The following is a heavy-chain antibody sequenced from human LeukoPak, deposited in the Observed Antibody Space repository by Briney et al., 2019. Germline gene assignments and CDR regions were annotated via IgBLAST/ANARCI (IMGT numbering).Heavy chain of an antibody. CDR3: ARGGWVGFTVVVPTSPDLDP. J-gene: IGHJ5*02. V-gene: IGHV3-30*03. CDR1: GITFSSYG. D-gene: IGHD2-2*01. CDR2: ISSDGSNK. Sequence: PGGSLRLSCGASGITFSSYGMHWVRQAPGKGLEWVASISSDGSNKYYADSVKGRITISRDNSKNTLYLQMNSLRIEDTAVYYCARGGWVGFTVVVPTSPDLDPWGQGTQVTVSS.